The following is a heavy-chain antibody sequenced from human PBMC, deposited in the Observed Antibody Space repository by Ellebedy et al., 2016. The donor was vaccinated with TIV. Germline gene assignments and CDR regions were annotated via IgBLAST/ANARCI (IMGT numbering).Heavy chain of an antibody. CDR3: AREGSTSWYQYYYGVDV. CDR1: GFTFSSYS. V-gene: IGHV3-30*01. CDR2: ISYDGREK. J-gene: IGHJ6*02. D-gene: IGHD6-13*01. Sequence: GESLKISCAASGFTFSSYSMHWVRQAPGKGLECVAVISYDGREKYYADSVKGRFTISRDNSKNTLSLQMNSLRGDDTAVYYCAREGSTSWYQYYYGVDVWGQGTTVTVSS.